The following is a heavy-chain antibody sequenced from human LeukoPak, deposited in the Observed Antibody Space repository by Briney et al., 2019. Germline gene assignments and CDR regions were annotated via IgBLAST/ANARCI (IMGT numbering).Heavy chain of an antibody. CDR1: GFTFSSYA. CDR3: AKDGTWRFSINWSDP. CDR2: ISGSGGST. J-gene: IGHJ5*02. Sequence: GGSLRLSCAASGFTFSSYAMSWVRQAPGKGLEWVSAISGSGGSTYYADSVKGRFTISRDNSKDTLYLQMNSLRAEDTAVYYCAKDGTWRFSINWSDPWGQGTLVTVSS. D-gene: IGHD6-6*01. V-gene: IGHV3-23*01.